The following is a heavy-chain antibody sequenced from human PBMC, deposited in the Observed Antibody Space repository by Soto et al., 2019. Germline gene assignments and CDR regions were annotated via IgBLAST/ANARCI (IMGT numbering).Heavy chain of an antibody. CDR1: GGSISSSGDC. D-gene: IGHD3-3*01. CDR2: IYNIGST. Sequence: SETLSLTCTVSGGSISSSGDCWSWIRQSPGKGLEWVGHIYNIGSTYSNPSLRSRATISVDTSNNQFSLKLSSVAATDTAVYYCARGPSAVKVDTWDQETLVTASS. J-gene: IGHJ5*02. CDR3: ARGPSAVKVDT. V-gene: IGHV4-30-4*01.